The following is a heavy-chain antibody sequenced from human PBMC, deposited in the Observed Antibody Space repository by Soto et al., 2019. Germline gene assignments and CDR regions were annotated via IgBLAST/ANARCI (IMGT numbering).Heavy chain of an antibody. J-gene: IGHJ4*02. V-gene: IGHV4-61*01. CDR3: ARHGGSYSFDY. D-gene: IGHD1-26*01. CDR1: GGSISDDTYY. Sequence: SETLSLTCTVSGGSISDDTYYWRWIRQPPGKGLEWIGYIYYSGSTNYNPSLKSRVTISVDTSKNQFSLKLSSVTAADTAVYYCARHGGSYSFDYWGQGTLVTVSS. CDR2: IYYSGST.